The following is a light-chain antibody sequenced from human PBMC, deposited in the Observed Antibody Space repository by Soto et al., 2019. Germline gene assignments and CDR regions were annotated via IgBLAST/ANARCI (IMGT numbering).Light chain of an antibody. J-gene: IGKJ1*01. CDR1: QSVSNK. Sequence: VMTQSPATLSVSPGERATLSCRASQSVSNKLAWYQQRPGQAPRLLIHDASGRATGTPARFSGGGSGTEFTLTISSLQSEDFAVYYCQQYDSWPRTFGQGTKVDIK. CDR3: QQYDSWPRT. V-gene: IGKV3-15*01. CDR2: DAS.